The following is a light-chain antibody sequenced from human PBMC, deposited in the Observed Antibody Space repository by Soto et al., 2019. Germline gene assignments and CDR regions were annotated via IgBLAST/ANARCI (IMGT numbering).Light chain of an antibody. Sequence: DIQMTQSPRSLSASVGDRVTITCRASQSISGYLNWYQQKPGKAPKLLIYAASSLQSGVPLRFSGSGSGTDFTLTISCLQPEDFATYYCQQIYSTSLTFGQGTKLDIK. CDR2: AAS. CDR3: QQIYSTSLT. CDR1: QSISGY. V-gene: IGKV1-39*01. J-gene: IGKJ2*01.